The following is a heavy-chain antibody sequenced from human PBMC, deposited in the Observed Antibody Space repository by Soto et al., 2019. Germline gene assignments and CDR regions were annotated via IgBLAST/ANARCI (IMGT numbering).Heavy chain of an antibody. CDR2: IIPIFGTA. CDR3: ARGGNYGGLQGYYYGMDV. J-gene: IGHJ6*02. CDR1: GGTFSSYA. Sequence: ASVKVSCKASGGTFSSYAISWVRQAPGQGLEWMGGIIPIFGTANYAQKFQGRVTITADESTSTAYMELSSLRSEDTAVYYCARGGNYGGLQGYYYGMDVWGQGTTVTVSS. V-gene: IGHV1-69*13. D-gene: IGHD4-17*01.